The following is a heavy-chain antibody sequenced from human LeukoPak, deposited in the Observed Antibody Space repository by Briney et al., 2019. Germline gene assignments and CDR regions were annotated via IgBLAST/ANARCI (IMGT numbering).Heavy chain of an antibody. CDR3: ARGFGGNSYYYYYMDV. V-gene: IGHV4-39*02. D-gene: IGHD4-23*01. J-gene: IGHJ6*03. CDR1: GGSISSSSYY. CDR2: IYYSGST. Sequence: PSETLSLTCTVSGGSISSSSYYWGWIRQPPGKGLEWIANIYYSGSTYYNPSLKSRVTISVDTSKNQLSLKLSAVTAADTAVYYCARGFGGNSYYYYYMDVWGKGTTVTVSS.